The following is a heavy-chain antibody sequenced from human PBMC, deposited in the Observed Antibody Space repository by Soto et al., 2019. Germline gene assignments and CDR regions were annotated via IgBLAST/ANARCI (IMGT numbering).Heavy chain of an antibody. D-gene: IGHD2-2*01. V-gene: IGHV1-69*01. J-gene: IGHJ5*02. CDR2: IIPILGTA. CDR1: GGTFRNFA. CDR3: AREECSSTTCHNELDP. Sequence: QVQLVQPGPEVKKPGSSVKVSCKASGGTFRNFAIRWVRRAPGQGFEWMGGIIPILGTASYAQKFQGRVTIIADESTTTVFMELSSLRSEDTAIYYCAREECSSTTCHNELDPWGQGSLVTVSS.